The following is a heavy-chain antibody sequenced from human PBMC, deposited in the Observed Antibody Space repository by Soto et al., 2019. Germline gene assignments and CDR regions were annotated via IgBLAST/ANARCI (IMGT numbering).Heavy chain of an antibody. J-gene: IGHJ6*02. CDR3: ARHGECTDGVCDYYYYYGMDV. CDR2: IYPGDSDT. CDR1: GYRFTNYW. Sequence: PGESLNISCKASGYRFTNYWLCWVRQMAGEGLEWMGVIYPGDSDTSYSPSFQGQVTISADKSISTVYLQWSSLRASDTAMYYCARHGECTDGVCDYYYYYGMDVWGQGTTVTVSS. V-gene: IGHV5-51*01. D-gene: IGHD2-8*01.